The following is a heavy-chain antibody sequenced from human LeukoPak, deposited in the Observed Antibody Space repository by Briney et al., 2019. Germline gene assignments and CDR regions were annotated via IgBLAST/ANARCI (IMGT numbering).Heavy chain of an antibody. Sequence: GGSLRLSCAAFGFTFSSYAMGWVRQAPGKGLEWVSAISGSGGSTYYADSVKGRFTISRDNSKNTLYLQMNSLRAEDTAVYYCAKDGRSIAARPASDYWGQGTLVTVSS. CDR3: AKDGRSIAARPASDY. CDR1: GFTFSSYA. J-gene: IGHJ4*02. CDR2: ISGSGGST. D-gene: IGHD6-6*01. V-gene: IGHV3-23*01.